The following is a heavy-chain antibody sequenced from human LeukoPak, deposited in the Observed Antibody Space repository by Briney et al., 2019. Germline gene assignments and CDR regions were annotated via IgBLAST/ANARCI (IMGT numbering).Heavy chain of an antibody. D-gene: IGHD5-18*01. CDR2: IYYSGST. Sequence: SETLSLTCTVSGGSISSYYWSWIRQPPGKGLEWIGFIYYSGSTNYNPSLKSRVTISVDTSKNQFSLKLSSVTAADTAVYFCARGYSYGYSFDYWGQGTLVAVSS. V-gene: IGHV4-59*01. J-gene: IGHJ4*02. CDR1: GGSISSYY. CDR3: ARGYSYGYSFDY.